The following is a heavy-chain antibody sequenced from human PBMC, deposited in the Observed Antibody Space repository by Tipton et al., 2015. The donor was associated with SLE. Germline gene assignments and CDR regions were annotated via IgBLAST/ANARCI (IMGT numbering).Heavy chain of an antibody. CDR2: IDDSGNT. Sequence: LRLSCTVSGGSISSHYWSWIRQPPGKGLEWIVYIDDSGNTDYTPSLKSRVTISVDTSKNQFSLKLSSVTAADTAVYYCASFPYGYYMDVLGKGTTVTVSS. J-gene: IGHJ6*03. CDR1: GGSISSHY. CDR3: ASFPYGYYMDV. D-gene: IGHD2-8*01. V-gene: IGHV4-59*11.